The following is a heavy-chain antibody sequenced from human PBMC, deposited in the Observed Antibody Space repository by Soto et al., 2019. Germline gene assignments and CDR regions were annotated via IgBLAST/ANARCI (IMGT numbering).Heavy chain of an antibody. CDR2: IYYRGGT. CDR1: GDSLSSDSHY. V-gene: IGHV4-61*01. D-gene: IGHD1-26*01. J-gene: IGHJ5*02. CDR3: ARDMHAGFTHYFDP. Sequence: SETLSLTCTVSGDSLSSDSHYWNWIRQPPGKGLEWIGYIYYRGGTNFNPSLKSRATISVDTSRNQFSLKLFSVTTADTAVYYCARDMHAGFTHYFDPWGQGTLVTVSS.